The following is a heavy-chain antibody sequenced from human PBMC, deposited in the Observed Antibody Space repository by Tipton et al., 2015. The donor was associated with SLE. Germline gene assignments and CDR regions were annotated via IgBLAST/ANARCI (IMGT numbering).Heavy chain of an antibody. D-gene: IGHD4-23*01. CDR2: INHSGST. V-gene: IGHV4-34*01. CDR3: ARVGVVTPVDY. Sequence: TLSLTCAVYGGSFSSYYWSWIRQSPGKGLEWIGEINHSGSTNYNPSLKSRVTISVDTSKNQFSLKLGSVTAADTAVYYCARVGVVTPVDYWGQGTLVTVSS. J-gene: IGHJ4*02. CDR1: GGSFSSYY.